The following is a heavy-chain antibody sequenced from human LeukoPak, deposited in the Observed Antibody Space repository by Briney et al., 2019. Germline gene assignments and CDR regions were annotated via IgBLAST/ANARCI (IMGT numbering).Heavy chain of an antibody. Sequence: TGGSLRGSCAASGFSFSSYAMSWVRQAPGKGLEWVSDISGSGDSSYHADSVKGRFTISRDNSKRMLYLQMNSLRAEDTAVYYCAKGPGAIISLSIYWGQGTLVTVSS. J-gene: IGHJ4*02. V-gene: IGHV3-23*01. CDR2: ISGSGDSS. CDR3: AKGPGAIISLSIY. D-gene: IGHD2-2*02. CDR1: GFSFSSYA.